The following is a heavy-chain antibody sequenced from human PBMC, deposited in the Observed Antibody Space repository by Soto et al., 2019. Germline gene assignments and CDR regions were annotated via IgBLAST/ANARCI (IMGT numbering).Heavy chain of an antibody. V-gene: IGHV3-23*01. CDR3: TKRATTVPTPGNYFDS. J-gene: IGHJ4*02. CDR2: LTRGETS. D-gene: IGHD1-1*01. CDR1: GFTFSDYS. Sequence: EVHLLESGGGLVQPGGSLRLSCAASGFTFSDYSMSWVRQTPERGLEWVSTLTRGETSYYADSVQGRFTISRDNSQNTVSLQMHSLRAEDTALYYCTKRATTVPTPGNYFDSWGQGTLVTVSS.